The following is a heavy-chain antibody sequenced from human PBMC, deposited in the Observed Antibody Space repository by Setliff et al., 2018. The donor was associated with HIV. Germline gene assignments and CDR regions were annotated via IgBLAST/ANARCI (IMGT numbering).Heavy chain of an antibody. Sequence: AASVKVSCKASGYTFTSYGITWVRQAPGQGLEWMGWISTYNGNTHYAQKLQDRVTMTTDTSTSTAYMELRSLRSDDTAMYYCARKYTGGPLDYWGQGTLVTVSS. J-gene: IGHJ4*02. V-gene: IGHV1-18*01. CDR1: GYTFTSYG. D-gene: IGHD6-19*01. CDR3: ARKYTGGPLDY. CDR2: ISTYNGNT.